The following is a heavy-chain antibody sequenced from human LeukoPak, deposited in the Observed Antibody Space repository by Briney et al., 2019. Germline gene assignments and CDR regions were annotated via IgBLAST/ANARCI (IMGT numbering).Heavy chain of an antibody. CDR1: GGSVSSGSYY. Sequence: SETLSLTCTVSGGSVSSGSYYWSWLRRPPGKGLEWIGFIYYSGSTTYNPSLKSRATISIDTSKNLFSLKLRSVTAADTAVYYCAREVFGGSVDFDYWGQGTLVTVSS. CDR3: AREVFGGSVDFDY. CDR2: IYYSGST. V-gene: IGHV4-61*01. D-gene: IGHD2-15*01. J-gene: IGHJ4*02.